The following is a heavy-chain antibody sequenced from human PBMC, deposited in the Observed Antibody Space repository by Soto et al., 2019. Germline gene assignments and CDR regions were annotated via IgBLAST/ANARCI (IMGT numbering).Heavy chain of an antibody. D-gene: IGHD1-26*01. Sequence: EVRLVESGGGLIQPGGSLRLSCAASGFTVSSSYMSWVRQAPGKGLEWVSVLYSGGVTFYADCVEGRCPISRDNSENTLYLQINSLGAEDTAVYYWAEESNLLVGTTSFDFWGQGTLVTVSS. CDR1: GFTVSSSY. CDR3: AEESNLLVGTTSFDF. J-gene: IGHJ4*02. V-gene: IGHV3-53*01. CDR2: LYSGGVT.